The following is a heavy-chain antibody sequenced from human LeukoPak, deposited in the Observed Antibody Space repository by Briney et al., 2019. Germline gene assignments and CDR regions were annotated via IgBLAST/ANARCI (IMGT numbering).Heavy chain of an antibody. D-gene: IGHD5-18*01. J-gene: IGHJ4*02. CDR3: ARQTAMGRSGDY. Sequence: PGEPLKISCKASGYSFTSYWIGWVRQMPGKGLEWMGIIDPSDSETRYTPSFQGQVTISVDKSLTTAYLQWNSLKASGTAMYYCARQTAMGRSGDYWGQGTLVTVSS. CDR2: IDPSDSET. CDR1: GYSFTSYW. V-gene: IGHV5-51*01.